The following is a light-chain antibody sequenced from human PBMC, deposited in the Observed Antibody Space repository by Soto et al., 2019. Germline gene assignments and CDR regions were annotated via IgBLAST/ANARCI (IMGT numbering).Light chain of an antibody. V-gene: IGKV1-5*01. CDR1: QSISAW. Sequence: DIQMTQSPSTLSASVGDRVAITCRASQSISAWLAWYQQKPGKAPTLLISDASILQSGVPSRCCGAGFGTEFPLIISRPQPDDFTTYNCHHYDTYPWTFGQGTKVEIK. CDR2: DAS. CDR3: HHYDTYPWT. J-gene: IGKJ1*01.